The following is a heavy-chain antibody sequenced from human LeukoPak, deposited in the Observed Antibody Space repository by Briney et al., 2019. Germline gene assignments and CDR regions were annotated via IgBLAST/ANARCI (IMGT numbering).Heavy chain of an antibody. V-gene: IGHV4-39*01. CDR1: GGSISSSSYY. D-gene: IGHD2/OR15-2a*01. J-gene: IGHJ4*02. CDR2: IYHSGST. Sequence: PSETLSLTCTVSGGSISSSSYYWGWIRQPPGKGLEWIGSIYHSGSTYYKPSLKSRVTISVDTSKNQFSLKLSSVTAADTAVYYCARLGRIWGQGTLVTVSS. CDR3: ARLGRI.